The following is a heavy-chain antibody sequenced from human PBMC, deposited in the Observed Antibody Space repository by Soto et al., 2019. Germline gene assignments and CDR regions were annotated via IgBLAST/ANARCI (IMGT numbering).Heavy chain of an antibody. CDR3: ARVIDGWQLGPPGFDY. CDR1: GFTFSSYW. V-gene: IGHV3-7*05. Sequence: GGSLRLSCAASGFTFSSYWMSWVRQAPGKGLEWVANIKQDGSEKYYVDSVKGRFTISRDNAKNSLYLQMNSLRAEDTAVYYCARVIDGWQLGPPGFDYWGQGTLVTVSS. CDR2: IKQDGSEK. D-gene: IGHD6-6*01. J-gene: IGHJ4*02.